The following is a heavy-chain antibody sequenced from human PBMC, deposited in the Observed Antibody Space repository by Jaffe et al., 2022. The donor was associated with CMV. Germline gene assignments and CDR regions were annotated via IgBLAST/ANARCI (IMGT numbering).Heavy chain of an antibody. CDR1: GYTFTSYY. Sequence: QVQLVQSGAEVKKPGASVKVSCKASGYTFTSYYMHWVRQAPGQGLEWMGIINPSGGSTSYAQKFQGRVTMTRDTSTSTVYMELSSLRSEDTAVYYCARERRGGGPYSSSSRQGGYYYGMDVWGQGTTVTVSS. V-gene: IGHV1-46*01. J-gene: IGHJ6*02. D-gene: IGHD6-6*01. CDR2: INPSGGST. CDR3: ARERRGGGPYSSSSRQGGYYYGMDV.